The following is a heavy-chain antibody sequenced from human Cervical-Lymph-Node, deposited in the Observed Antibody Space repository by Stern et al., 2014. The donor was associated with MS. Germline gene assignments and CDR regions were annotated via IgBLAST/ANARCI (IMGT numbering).Heavy chain of an antibody. V-gene: IGHV4-4*02. CDR1: GDFVNNTNS. CDR3: ARRGGQRLIHFDS. J-gene: IGHJ4*02. CDR2: IYYTGGT. D-gene: IGHD6-25*01. Sequence: VQLVESGPGLVKPSETLSLTCVVSGDFVNNTNSWSWVRQYPGKGLEWIGEIYYTGGTNYTPSLKSRLLLSLDNSKNQLSLILASVTATDTAVYFCARRGGQRLIHFDSWGQGTLVTVSS.